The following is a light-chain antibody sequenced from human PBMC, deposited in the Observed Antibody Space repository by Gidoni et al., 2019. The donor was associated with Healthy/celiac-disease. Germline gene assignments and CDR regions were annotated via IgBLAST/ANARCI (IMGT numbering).Light chain of an antibody. CDR2: AAS. V-gene: IGKV1-39*01. Sequence: DLQMTKSPSSLSASLGDIVTITCRASQSISSYLTWYQQQPGKDPKLLIYAASSLQSGVPSRFSGSGSGTDFTLTISSLQPEDFATYYCQQSYSTLMYTFGQGTKLEIK. CDR1: QSISSY. J-gene: IGKJ2*01. CDR3: QQSYSTLMYT.